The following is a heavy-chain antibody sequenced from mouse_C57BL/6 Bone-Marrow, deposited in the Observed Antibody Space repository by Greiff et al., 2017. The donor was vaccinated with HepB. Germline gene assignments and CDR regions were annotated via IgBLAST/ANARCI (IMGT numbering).Heavy chain of an antibody. CDR1: GYTFTSYW. CDR2: IHPNSGST. V-gene: IGHV1-64*01. J-gene: IGHJ3*01. D-gene: IGHD2-5*01. Sequence: QVQLQQPGAELVKPGASVKLSCKASGYTFTSYWMHWVKQRPGQGLEWIGMIHPNSGSTNYNEKFKSKATLTVDKSSSTAYMQLISLTTEDSAVYYCATSNYERFAYWGQGTLVTVSA. CDR3: ATSNYERFAY.